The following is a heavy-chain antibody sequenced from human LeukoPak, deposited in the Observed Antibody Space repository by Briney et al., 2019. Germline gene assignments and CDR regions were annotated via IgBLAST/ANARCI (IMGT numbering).Heavy chain of an antibody. J-gene: IGHJ6*02. CDR1: GGSISSYY. Sequence: SETLSLTCTVSGGSISSYYWNWIGHPPGKGLEWIGCIYYSGSTNYNPSLKSRVTISVDTSKNQFSLKLNSVTAADTAVYYCARGGAHYYYGMDVWGQGTTVTVSS. CDR2: IYYSGST. V-gene: IGHV4-59*01. CDR3: ARGGAHYYYGMDV.